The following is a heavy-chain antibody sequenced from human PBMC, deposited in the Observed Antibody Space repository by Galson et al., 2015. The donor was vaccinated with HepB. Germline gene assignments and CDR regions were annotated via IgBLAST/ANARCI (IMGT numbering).Heavy chain of an antibody. CDR2: IIPIFGTA. J-gene: IGHJ4*02. Sequence: SVKVSCKASGGTFSSYAISWVRQAPGQGLEWMGGIIPIFGTANYAQKFQGRVTITADESTSTAYMELSSLRSEDTGVYYCARSGGYCSGGSCYEGLDYWGQETLVTVSS. CDR3: ARSGGYCSGGSCYEGLDY. V-gene: IGHV1-69*13. CDR1: GGTFSSYA. D-gene: IGHD2-15*01.